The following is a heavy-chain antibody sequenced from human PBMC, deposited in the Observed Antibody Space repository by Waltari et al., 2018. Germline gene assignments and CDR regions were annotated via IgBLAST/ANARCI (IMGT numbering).Heavy chain of an antibody. CDR3: ARVQDILTGYYAALDY. CDR1: GGSFSGYY. CDR2: INHSGST. J-gene: IGHJ4*02. V-gene: IGHV4-34*01. D-gene: IGHD3-9*01. Sequence: QVQLQQWGAGLLKPSETLSLTCAVYGGSFSGYYWNWIRQPPGKGLVWIGEINHSGSTNYYPSLKSRVTISVDTSKNQFSLKLSSVTAADTAVYYCARVQDILTGYYAALDYWGQGTLVTVSS.